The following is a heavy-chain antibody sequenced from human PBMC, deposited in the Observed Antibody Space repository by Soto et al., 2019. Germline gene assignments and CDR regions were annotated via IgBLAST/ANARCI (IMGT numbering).Heavy chain of an antibody. Sequence: SETLSLTCTVSGGSISRGDYYWSWIRQPPGKGLEWIGYIYYSGSTYYNPSLKSRVTISVDTSKNQFSLKLSSVTAADTAVYYCARYYYDSSGYYYFDYWGQGTLVTVSS. CDR2: IYYSGST. J-gene: IGHJ4*02. D-gene: IGHD3-22*01. V-gene: IGHV4-30-4*01. CDR3: ARYYYDSSGYYYFDY. CDR1: GGSISRGDYY.